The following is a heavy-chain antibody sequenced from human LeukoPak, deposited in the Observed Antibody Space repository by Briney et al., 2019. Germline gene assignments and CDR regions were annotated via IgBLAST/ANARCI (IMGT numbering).Heavy chain of an antibody. CDR2: INPSGVST. CDR1: GYTFTSYY. CDR3: ARVSGGGYYDSSGYYYFDY. V-gene: IGHV1-46*01. Sequence: ASVKVSCKASGYTFTSYYIHWVRQAPGQGLEWMGIINPSGVSTTYAQKFQGRVTMTRDTSTSTVYMELSSLRSEDTAVYYCARVSGGGYYDSSGYYYFDYWGQGTLVTVSS. D-gene: IGHD3-22*01. J-gene: IGHJ4*02.